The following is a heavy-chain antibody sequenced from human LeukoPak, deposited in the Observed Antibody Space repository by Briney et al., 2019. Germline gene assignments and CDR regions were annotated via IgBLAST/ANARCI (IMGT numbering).Heavy chain of an antibody. CDR2: IYHSGST. J-gene: IGHJ2*01. V-gene: IGHV4-38-2*02. CDR3: ARGILGQGYFDL. D-gene: IGHD3/OR15-3a*01. Sequence: SQTLSLTCTLSGGSISSGYCWGWIRQPPGKWLEWIGSIYHSGSTYYNPSLKSRVTISVDTSKNQFSLKLSSVTAADTAVYYCARGILGQGYFDLWGRDTLVTVSS. CDR1: GGSISSGYC.